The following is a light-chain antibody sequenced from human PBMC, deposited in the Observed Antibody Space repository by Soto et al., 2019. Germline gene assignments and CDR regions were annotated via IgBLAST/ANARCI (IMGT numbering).Light chain of an antibody. CDR1: HSVSSD. J-gene: IGKJ1*01. CDR3: QQYNNWPRT. CDR2: GAS. Sequence: IVMTQSTATLSVSQGERATLSCRASHSVSSDLAWYHQKPGQAPRLLIYGASTRATGIPARFSGSGSGTEFTLTINSLQSEDFAVYYCQQYNNWPRTFGQGTKVDI. V-gene: IGKV3-15*01.